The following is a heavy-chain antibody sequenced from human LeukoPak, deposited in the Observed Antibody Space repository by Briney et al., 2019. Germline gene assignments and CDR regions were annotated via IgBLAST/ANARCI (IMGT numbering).Heavy chain of an antibody. CDR3: AKVEYDSSGYYYAGPFDI. V-gene: IGHV3-23*01. J-gene: IGHJ3*02. CDR1: GFTFSSYA. D-gene: IGHD3-22*01. CDR2: ISGSGGST. Sequence: PGGSLRLSCAASGFTFSSYAMSWVRQAPGKGLEWVSAISGSGGSTYYADSVKGRFTISRDNSKNTLYLQMNSLRAEDTAVYYCAKVEYDSSGYYYAGPFDIWGQGTMVTVSS.